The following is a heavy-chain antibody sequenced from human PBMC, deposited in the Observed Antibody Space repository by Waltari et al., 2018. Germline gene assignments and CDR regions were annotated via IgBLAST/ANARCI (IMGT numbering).Heavy chain of an antibody. J-gene: IGHJ4*02. CDR3: ARGAGLIWFGEADPRRFDY. D-gene: IGHD3-10*01. CDR1: GFTFSTYW. Sequence: EVQLVESGGGLVQPGGSLTLSCAASGFTFSTYWMTWVRQTPGKGREWVANERYDGGEKVDVDSVKCRFIGAKDNAKNSLYLQMNSVRAEDTAVYYCARGAGLIWFGEADPRRFDYWGQGTQVTVSS. V-gene: IGHV3-7*01. CDR2: ERYDGGEK.